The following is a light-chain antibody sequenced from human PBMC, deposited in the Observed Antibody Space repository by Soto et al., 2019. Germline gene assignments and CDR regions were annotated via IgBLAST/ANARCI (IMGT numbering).Light chain of an antibody. J-gene: IGLJ2*01. V-gene: IGLV1-51*01. CDR2: DNN. Sequence: QSVLTQPPSVSAAPGQKVTISCSGSSSNIGNNYVSWYQHLPRTAPKLLIYDNNKRPSGIPDRFSGSKSGTSATLGITGLQTGDEADYYCGTWDSSLSTVLFGGGTKVTV. CDR3: GTWDSSLSTVL. CDR1: SSNIGNNY.